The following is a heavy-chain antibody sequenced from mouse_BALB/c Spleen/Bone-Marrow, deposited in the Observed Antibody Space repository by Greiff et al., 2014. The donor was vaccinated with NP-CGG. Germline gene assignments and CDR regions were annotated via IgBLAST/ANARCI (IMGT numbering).Heavy chain of an antibody. J-gene: IGHJ4*01. CDR3: TRSGTLGAMDY. CDR1: GYTFTSYW. CDR2: IYPSDSYT. Sequence: QVQLQQSGAELVRPGASVKLSCKASGYTFTSYWINWVKQRPGRGLEWIGNIYPSDSYTNYNQKFKDKATLTVDKSSSTAYIQLSSPTSEDSAVYYCTRSGTLGAMDYWGQGTSVTVSS. V-gene: IGHV1-69*02. D-gene: IGHD4-1*01.